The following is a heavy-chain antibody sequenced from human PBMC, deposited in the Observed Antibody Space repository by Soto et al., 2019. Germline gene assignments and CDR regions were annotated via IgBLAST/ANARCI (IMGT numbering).Heavy chain of an antibody. V-gene: IGHV3-66*01. J-gene: IGHJ4*02. CDR3: ARDIFGGSYDFWH. CDR2: LSSDDKT. Sequence: EVRLVESGGGLVQPGGSLRLSCAAFGFIVSGIFMTWVRQVPGKGPEWVSTLSSDDKTYYADSVRGRFTISRDSSKNTLFLQMNTLRAEDTAVYHCARDIFGGSYDFWHGGQGTLVTASS. CDR1: GFIVSGIF. D-gene: IGHD3-3*01.